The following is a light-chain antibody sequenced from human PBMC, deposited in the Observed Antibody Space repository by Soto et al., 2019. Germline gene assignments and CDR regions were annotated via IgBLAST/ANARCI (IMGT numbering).Light chain of an antibody. CDR2: GAS. V-gene: IGKV3-20*01. Sequence: EIVLTQSPGTLSLSPWEIATLSCSSSQSVSNNYLAWYQQKPGQAPRLLIYGASNRATGIPDRFSGSGSGRDFTLTISRLEPEDFAVYYCQQYGSSGKFGQGTKVDIK. J-gene: IGKJ1*01. CDR1: QSVSNNY. CDR3: QQYGSSGK.